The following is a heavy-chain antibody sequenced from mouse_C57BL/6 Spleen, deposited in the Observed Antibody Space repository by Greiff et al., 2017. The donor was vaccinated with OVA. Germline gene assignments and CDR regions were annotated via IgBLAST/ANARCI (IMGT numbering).Heavy chain of an antibody. J-gene: IGHJ4*01. CDR3: ASRNYEAMDY. D-gene: IGHD2-1*01. CDR1: GYTFTSYW. V-gene: IGHV1-59*01. Sequence: VQLQQPGAELVRPGTSVKLSCKASGYTFTSYWMHWVKQRPGQGLEWIGVIDPSDSYTNYNQKFKGKATLTVDTSSSTAYMQLSSLTSEDSAVYDCASRNYEAMDYWGQGTSVTVSS. CDR2: IDPSDSYT.